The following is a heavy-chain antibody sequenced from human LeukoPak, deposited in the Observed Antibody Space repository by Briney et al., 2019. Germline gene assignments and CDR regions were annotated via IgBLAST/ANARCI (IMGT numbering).Heavy chain of an antibody. CDR2: IYHSGST. CDR3: AKSNGYGLVDI. CDR1: GGSISSSNW. D-gene: IGHD3-10*01. J-gene: IGHJ3*02. Sequence: PSETLSLTCAVSGGSISSSNWWSWVRQPPGKGLEWIGEIYHSGSTNYNPSLRSRVTISLDTSRNQFSLKLNSVTAADTAVYYCAKSNGYGLVDIWGQGTMVTVSS. V-gene: IGHV4-4*02.